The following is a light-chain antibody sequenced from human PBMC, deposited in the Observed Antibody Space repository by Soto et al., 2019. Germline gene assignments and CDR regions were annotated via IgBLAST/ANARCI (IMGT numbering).Light chain of an antibody. CDR2: GAS. V-gene: IGKV3-11*01. CDR3: QQRNMWPRT. Sequence: DMVLTQSPGTLSLSPGERATLSCRASQSVSSNLAWYQQKPGQAPRLLIYGASTRATGIPARFGGSGSGADFTLSISSLEPEDFAVYHCQQRNMWPRTFGQGTKVDIK. CDR1: QSVSSN. J-gene: IGKJ1*01.